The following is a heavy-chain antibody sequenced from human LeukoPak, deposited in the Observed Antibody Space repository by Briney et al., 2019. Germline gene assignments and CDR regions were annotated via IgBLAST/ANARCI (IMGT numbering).Heavy chain of an antibody. CDR2: ISGSGSSS. CDR3: GGSGGSAYNWFDP. D-gene: IGHD2-15*01. V-gene: IGHV3-23*01. Sequence: GGSLRLSCAASGFTFSSYAMCWVRQAPGKGLEWVSAISGSGSSSYYADSVKGRFTISRDNAKNSLYLQMNSLRAEDTAVYYCGGSGGSAYNWFDPWGQGTLVTVSS. CDR1: GFTFSSYA. J-gene: IGHJ5*02.